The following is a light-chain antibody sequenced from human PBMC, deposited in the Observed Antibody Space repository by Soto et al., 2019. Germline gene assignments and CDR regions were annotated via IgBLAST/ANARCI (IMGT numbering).Light chain of an antibody. J-gene: IGLJ3*02. CDR1: SSNIGAGYD. CDR3: QSFDISMRAV. CDR2: GNS. Sequence: QSVLTQPPSVSGSPGQRVTISCTGSSSNIGAGYDVHWYQQVPGTAPKIVIYGNSDRPSGVPDRFSGSKSGTSASLAITGLQTDDEADYYCQSFDISMRAVFGGGTKLTVL. V-gene: IGLV1-40*01.